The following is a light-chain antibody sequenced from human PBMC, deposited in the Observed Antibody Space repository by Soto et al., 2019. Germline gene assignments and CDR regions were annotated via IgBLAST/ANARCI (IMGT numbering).Light chain of an antibody. V-gene: IGKV3-15*01. CDR2: GAS. Sequence: EIVMTQSPATPSVSPGERATLSCRASQSVSTNLAWYQQKPGQAPRLLIFGASTRATDVPARFSGSGSGTEFTLTISSLQSEDFAVYYCLQHNSWPRTFGQGTRLEV. J-gene: IGKJ1*01. CDR3: LQHNSWPRT. CDR1: QSVSTN.